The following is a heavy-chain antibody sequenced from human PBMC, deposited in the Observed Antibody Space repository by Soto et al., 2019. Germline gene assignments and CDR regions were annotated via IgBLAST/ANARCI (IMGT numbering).Heavy chain of an antibody. CDR3: ARRSGSYRGLDY. CDR1: GGSISSYY. V-gene: IGHV4-59*08. CDR2: IYYSGST. J-gene: IGHJ4*02. D-gene: IGHD1-26*01. Sequence: QVQLQESGPGLVKPSETLSLTCTVSGGSISSYYWSWIRQPPGKGLEWIGYIYYSGSTNYNPSLKSRVTISVDTSKNQFSLKLSSVTAADTAVYYCARRSGSYRGLDYWGQGTLVTVSS.